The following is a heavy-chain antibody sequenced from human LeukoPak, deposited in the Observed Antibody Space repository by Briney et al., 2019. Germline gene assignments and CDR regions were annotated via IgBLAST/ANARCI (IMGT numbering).Heavy chain of an antibody. J-gene: IGHJ6*03. CDR3: AKEGFCGGDCYPPLDYYYYMDV. CDR2: ISGSGGST. CDR1: GFTFSSYA. D-gene: IGHD2-21*02. Sequence: PGKSLRLSCAASGFTFSSYAMSWLRQAPGKGLEWVSAISGSGGSTYYADSVKGRFTISRDNSKNTLYLQMNSLRAEDTAVYYCAKEGFCGGDCYPPLDYYYYMDVWGKGTTVTVSS. V-gene: IGHV3-23*01.